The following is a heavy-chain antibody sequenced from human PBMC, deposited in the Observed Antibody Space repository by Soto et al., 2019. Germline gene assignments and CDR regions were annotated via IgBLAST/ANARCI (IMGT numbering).Heavy chain of an antibody. CDR2: ISGSGGST. V-gene: IGHV3-23*01. D-gene: IGHD2-8*01. CDR1: GFTFSSYA. CDR3: CVLPYYYYYYGMDV. J-gene: IGHJ6*02. Sequence: GGSLRLSCAASGFTFSSYAMSWVRQAPGKGLEWVSAISGSGGSTYYADSVKGRFTISRDNSKNTLYLQMNSLRAEDTAVYYCCVLPYYYYYYGMDVWGQGTTVTVSS.